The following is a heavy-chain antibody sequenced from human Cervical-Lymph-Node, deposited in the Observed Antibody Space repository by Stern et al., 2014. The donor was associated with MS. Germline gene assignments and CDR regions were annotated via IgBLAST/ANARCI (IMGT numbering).Heavy chain of an antibody. J-gene: IGHJ3*01. Sequence: QLVQSGPEVKKPGTSVKVSCKTSGFTFGTSAIQWVRQARGQRLECIGWIVVGSGNTNYAQKFQQRVTITRDMSTSTAYLELSSLRSDDTAVYYCARDVGGRWVREAAAFDLWGQGTMVIVSS. CDR1: GFTFGTSA. V-gene: IGHV1-58*02. CDR3: ARDVGGRWVREAAAFDL. D-gene: IGHD3-10*01. CDR2: IVVGSGNT.